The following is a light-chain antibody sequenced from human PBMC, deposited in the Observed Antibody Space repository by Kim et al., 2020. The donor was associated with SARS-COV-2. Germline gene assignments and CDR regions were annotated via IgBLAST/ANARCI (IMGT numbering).Light chain of an antibody. V-gene: IGLV3-19*01. CDR1: SLRSYY. Sequence: LGQTIRITCQGHSLRSYYASWYQQQPGQAPVLVIYGKDNRPSGIPDRFSGSSSGNTASLTITGTQAEDEADYYCNSRDTSDNHLVVFGGGTQLTVL. CDR2: GKD. J-gene: IGLJ2*01. CDR3: NSRDTSDNHLVV.